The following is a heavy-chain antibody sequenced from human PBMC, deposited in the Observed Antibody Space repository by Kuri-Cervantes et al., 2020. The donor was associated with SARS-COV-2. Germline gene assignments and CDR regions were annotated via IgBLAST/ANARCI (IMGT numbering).Heavy chain of an antibody. D-gene: IGHD3-3*01. V-gene: IGHV1-2*04. CDR3: VRNMYYDFWSAYGD. CDR1: GYTFADYS. Sequence: ASVKVSCKASGYTFADYSIQMRQAPGQGLECVGWINPNTGGTNYAQNFQGWVTMTTDTSASKAYMELRSLTSDDTAVYYCVRNMYYDFWSAYGDWGQGTLVTVSS. CDR2: INPNTGGT. J-gene: IGHJ4*02.